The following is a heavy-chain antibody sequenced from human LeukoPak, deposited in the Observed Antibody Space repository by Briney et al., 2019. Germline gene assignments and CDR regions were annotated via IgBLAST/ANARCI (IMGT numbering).Heavy chain of an antibody. D-gene: IGHD2-2*02. CDR3: AKWASLYTRSANDAFDI. J-gene: IGHJ3*02. Sequence: GSLRLSCAASGFTFSSYAMSWVRQAPGKGLEWVSAISGSGGSTYYADSVKGRFTISRDNSKNTLYLQMNSLRAEDTAVYYCAKWASLYTRSANDAFDIWGQGTMVTVSS. CDR2: ISGSGGST. CDR1: GFTFSSYA. V-gene: IGHV3-23*01.